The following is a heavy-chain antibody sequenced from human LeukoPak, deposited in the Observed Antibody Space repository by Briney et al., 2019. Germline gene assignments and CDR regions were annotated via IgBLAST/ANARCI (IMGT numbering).Heavy chain of an antibody. CDR1: GFTFSSYW. V-gene: IGHV3-74*01. CDR2: INPGGSSI. Sequence: GGSLRLSCAASGFTFSSYWMHWVRQVPGEGVVWGARINPGGSSITYADSVKGRFTISRDNAKNTLYLQMDSLRAEDTGVYYCARSNQADDYWGQGTLVTVSS. J-gene: IGHJ4*02. D-gene: IGHD1-14*01. CDR3: ARSNQADDY.